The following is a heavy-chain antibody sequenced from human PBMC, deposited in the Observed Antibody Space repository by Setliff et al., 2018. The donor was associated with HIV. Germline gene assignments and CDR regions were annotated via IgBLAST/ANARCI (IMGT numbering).Heavy chain of an antibody. Sequence: SVKVSCKASGYTFTNYFIHWVRQAPGQGLEWVGGLIAFSGPAHYAQKFQGRVTITTDESTTTAYMDLSSLRSEDTAMYYCARGEPKNTEAAPGYWGQGTLVTVSS. D-gene: IGHD6-6*01. CDR1: GYTFTNYF. J-gene: IGHJ4*02. CDR2: LIAFSGPA. CDR3: ARGEPKNTEAAPGY. V-gene: IGHV1-69*05.